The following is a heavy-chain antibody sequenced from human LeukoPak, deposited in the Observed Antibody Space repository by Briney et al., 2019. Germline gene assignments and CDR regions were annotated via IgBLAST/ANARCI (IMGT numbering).Heavy chain of an antibody. D-gene: IGHD3-3*01. CDR2: IYHSGST. Sequence: SETLSLTCTVSGGSISSSSYYWGWIRQPPGKGLEWIGSIYHSGSTYYNLSLKSRVTISVDTSKNQFSLKLSSVTAADTAVYYCARYDFNKFFDYWGQGTLVTVSS. CDR1: GGSISSSSYY. V-gene: IGHV4-39*07. J-gene: IGHJ4*02. CDR3: ARYDFNKFFDY.